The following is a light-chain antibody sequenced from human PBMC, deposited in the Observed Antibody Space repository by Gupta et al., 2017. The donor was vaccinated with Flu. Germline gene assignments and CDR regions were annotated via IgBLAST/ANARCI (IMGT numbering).Light chain of an antibody. CDR1: SSDVGSNDY. CDR3: CSHASSYSVM. Sequence: SVTSSGAGTSSDVGSNDYVSWYQQHPGKTPKLMIYDVTKRPSGGPGRFSGAKSGNTASLTSAGLQAEDEADYYCCSHASSYSVMFGGGTKLTVL. V-gene: IGLV2-11*03. J-gene: IGLJ3*02. CDR2: DVT.